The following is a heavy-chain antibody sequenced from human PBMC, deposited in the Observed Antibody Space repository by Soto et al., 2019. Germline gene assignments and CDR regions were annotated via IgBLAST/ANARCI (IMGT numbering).Heavy chain of an antibody. CDR3: ARGFIYDFWSGYYIDY. V-gene: IGHV3-66*01. J-gene: IGHJ4*02. CDR1: GFTVSSNY. CDR2: IYSGGST. D-gene: IGHD3-3*01. Sequence: EVQLVESGGGLVQPGGSLRLSCAASGFTVSSNYMSWVRQAPGKGLEWVSVIYSGGSTYYADSVKGRFTISRDNSKNTLYLQMNSLRAEDTAVYYCARGFIYDFWSGYYIDYWGQGTLVTVSS.